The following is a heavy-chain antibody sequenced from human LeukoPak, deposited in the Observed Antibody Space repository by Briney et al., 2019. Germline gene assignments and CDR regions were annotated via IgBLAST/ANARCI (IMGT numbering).Heavy chain of an antibody. D-gene: IGHD6-13*01. Sequence: SETLSLTCTVSGGSISSYYWSWIRQPPGKGLEWIGYIYYSGSTNYNPSLKSRVTISVDTSKNQFSLKLSSVTAADTAVYYCARGDIRSSRIDYWGQGTLVTVSS. CDR2: IYYSGST. V-gene: IGHV4-59*01. CDR1: GGSISSYY. CDR3: ARGDIRSSRIDY. J-gene: IGHJ4*02.